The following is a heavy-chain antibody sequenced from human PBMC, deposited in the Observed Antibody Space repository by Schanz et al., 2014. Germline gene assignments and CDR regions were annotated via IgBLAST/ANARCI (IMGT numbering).Heavy chain of an antibody. V-gene: IGHV1-18*01. D-gene: IGHD1-26*01. CDR2: ISGYNGNT. Sequence: QVQLVQSGAEVKKPGSSVKVSCKASGDTFRSYTINWVRHAPGQGLEWMGWISGYNGNTNFAQKFQGRVTMTTDTSTSTVYMELRSLTSDDSAVYYCARDRDQWDGNYLDYWGQGTLVTVSS. CDR3: ARDRDQWDGNYLDY. CDR1: GDTFRSYT. J-gene: IGHJ4*02.